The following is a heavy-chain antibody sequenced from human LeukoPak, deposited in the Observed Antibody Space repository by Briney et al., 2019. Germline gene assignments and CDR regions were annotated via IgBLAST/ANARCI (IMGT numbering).Heavy chain of an antibody. Sequence: PGGSLRLSCAASGFTLSSYAMSWVRQAPGKGLEWVSAISGSGGSTYYADSVKGRFTISRDNSKNTLYLQMNSLRAEDTAVYYCAKSIDYDFWSGYYFPDYWGQGTLVTVSS. CDR1: GFTLSSYA. CDR3: AKSIDYDFWSGYYFPDY. V-gene: IGHV3-23*01. CDR2: ISGSGGST. D-gene: IGHD3-3*01. J-gene: IGHJ4*02.